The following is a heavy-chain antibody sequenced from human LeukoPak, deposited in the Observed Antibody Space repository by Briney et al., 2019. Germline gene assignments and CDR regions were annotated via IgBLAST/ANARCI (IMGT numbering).Heavy chain of an antibody. CDR3: TTPLWQFYDSSGYYYFDY. CDR1: GFTFSDSA. V-gene: IGHV3-73*01. D-gene: IGHD3-22*01. Sequence: GGSLKLSCAASGFTFSDSAMHWVRQASGKGLEWVGRISSKASSYATAYPASVEGRFTISRDDSKNTAYLQMNSLKTEDTAVYYCTTPLWQFYDSSGYYYFDYWGQGTLVTVSS. CDR2: ISSKASSYAT. J-gene: IGHJ4*02.